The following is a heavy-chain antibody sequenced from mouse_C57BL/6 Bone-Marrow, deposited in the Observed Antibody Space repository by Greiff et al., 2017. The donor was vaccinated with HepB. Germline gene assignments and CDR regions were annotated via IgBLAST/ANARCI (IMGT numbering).Heavy chain of an antibody. Sequence: VQLVESGAELVRPGTSVKVSCKASGYAFTNYLIEWVKQRPGQGLEWIGVINPGSGGTNYNEKFKGKATLTAYKSSSTAYMQLSSLTSEDSAVYFCARTPHDYDVDYFDYWGQGTTLTVSS. CDR1: GYAFTNYL. V-gene: IGHV1-54*01. J-gene: IGHJ2*01. CDR2: INPGSGGT. CDR3: ARTPHDYDVDYFDY. D-gene: IGHD2-4*01.